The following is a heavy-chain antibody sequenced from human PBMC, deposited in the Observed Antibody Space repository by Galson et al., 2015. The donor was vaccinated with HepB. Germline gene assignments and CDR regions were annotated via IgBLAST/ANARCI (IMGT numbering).Heavy chain of an antibody. J-gene: IGHJ2*01. D-gene: IGHD3-10*01. V-gene: IGHV3-30*04. CDR3: ARGMRGSGSYSDKYWYFDL. CDR1: GFTFSSYA. CDR2: ISYDGSNK. Sequence: CAASGFTFSSYAMHWVRQAPGKGLEWVAVISYDGSNKYYADSVKGRFTISRDNSKNTLYLQMNSLRAEDTAVYYCARGMRGSGSYSDKYWYFDLWGRGTLVTVSS.